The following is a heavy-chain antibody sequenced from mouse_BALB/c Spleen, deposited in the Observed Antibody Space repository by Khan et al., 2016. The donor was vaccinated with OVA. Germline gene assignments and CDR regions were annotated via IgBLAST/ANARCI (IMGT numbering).Heavy chain of an antibody. Sequence: EVELVESGGGLVQPGGSRKLSCAASGFTFSSFGMHWVRQAPEKGLEWVAYISSGSSTIYYADTVKGRFTISRDNPKKTLFLQMTSLRSEDTAMYDCARPLGVYAMDYWGQGTSVTVSS. CDR3: ARPLGVYAMDY. CDR2: ISSGSSTI. J-gene: IGHJ4*01. CDR1: GFTFSSFG. V-gene: IGHV5-17*02. D-gene: IGHD3-3*01.